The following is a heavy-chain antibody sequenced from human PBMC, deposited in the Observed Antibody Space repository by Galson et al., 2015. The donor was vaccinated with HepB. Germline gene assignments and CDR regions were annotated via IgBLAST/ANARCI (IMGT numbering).Heavy chain of an antibody. J-gene: IGHJ3*02. CDR2: IYHSGST. Sequence: SETLSLTCAVSGGSISSSNWWSWVRQPPGKGLEWIGEIYHSGSTNYNPSLKSRVTISVDKSKNQFSLKLSSVTAADTAVYYCAGGVVSCGGDCYLGNDAFDIWGQGTMVTVSS. CDR1: GGSISSSNW. V-gene: IGHV4-4*02. D-gene: IGHD2-21*02. CDR3: AGGVVSCGGDCYLGNDAFDI.